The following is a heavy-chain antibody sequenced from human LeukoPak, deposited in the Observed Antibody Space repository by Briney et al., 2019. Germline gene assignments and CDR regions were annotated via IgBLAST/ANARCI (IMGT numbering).Heavy chain of an antibody. V-gene: IGHV4-39*01. CDR2: IYYSGST. CDR3: AKTYYYGSGSYLFDY. CDR1: GGSISSSSYY. J-gene: IGHJ4*02. D-gene: IGHD3-10*01. Sequence: SETLSLTCTVSGGSISSSSYYWGWIRQPPGKGLEWIGSIYYSGSTYYNSSLKSRVTISVDTSKNQFSLKLSSVTAADTAVYYCAKTYYYGSGSYLFDYWGQGTLVTVSS.